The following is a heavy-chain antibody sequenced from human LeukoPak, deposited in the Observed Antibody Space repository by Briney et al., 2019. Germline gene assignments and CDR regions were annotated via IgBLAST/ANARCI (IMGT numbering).Heavy chain of an antibody. V-gene: IGHV4-59*01. CDR3: AKGGKGFPLGLRFDS. CDR2: IYYSGNT. Sequence: SETLSLTCTVSGGSLSSYYWSWIRQPPGKGLEWIGNIYYSGNTNYSPSLKSRVTISVDTSKNQFSLQLSSVTAADTAVYYCAKGGKGFPLGLRFDSWGQGTLVSVSS. D-gene: IGHD2-21*01. J-gene: IGHJ4*02. CDR1: GGSLSSYY.